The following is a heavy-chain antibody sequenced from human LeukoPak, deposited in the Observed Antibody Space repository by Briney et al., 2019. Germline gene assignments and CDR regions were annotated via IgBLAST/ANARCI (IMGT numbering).Heavy chain of an antibody. CDR3: ARGRIAARQAWFDP. CDR2: IYYSGST. Sequence: SETLSLTCTVSGGSISSSSYYWGWIRQPPGKGLEWIGSIYYSGSTYYNPSLKSRVTISVDTSKNQFSLKLSSVTAADTAVYYCARGRIAARQAWFDPWGQGTLVTVSS. D-gene: IGHD6-6*01. V-gene: IGHV4-39*07. J-gene: IGHJ5*02. CDR1: GGSISSSSYY.